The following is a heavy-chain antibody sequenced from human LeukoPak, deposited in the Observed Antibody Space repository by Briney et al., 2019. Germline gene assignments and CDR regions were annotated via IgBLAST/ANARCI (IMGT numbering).Heavy chain of an antibody. V-gene: IGHV3-48*03. CDR3: AREKASTTGTTDYDY. J-gene: IGHJ4*02. Sequence: GGSLRLSCVASGFTFDDYAMSWVRQAPGKGLEWVSYISSSGSTILYADSVKGRFTISRDNAKNSLFLQMNSLRAGDTAVYYCAREKASTTGTTDYDYWGQGTLVTVSS. D-gene: IGHD1-1*01. CDR2: ISSSGSTI. CDR1: GFTFDDYA.